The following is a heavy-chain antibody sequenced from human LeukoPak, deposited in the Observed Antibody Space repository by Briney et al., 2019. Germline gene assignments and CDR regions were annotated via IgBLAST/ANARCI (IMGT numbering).Heavy chain of an antibody. J-gene: IGHJ4*02. V-gene: IGHV3-30*03. CDR2: ISYDGSNK. Sequence: GGSLRLSCAASGFTFSSYGMHWVRQAPGKGLEWVAVISYDGSNKYYADSVKGRFTISRDSSKNTLYLQMNSLRAEDTAVYYCARGPKGKYYFDYWGQGTLVTVSS. CDR1: GFTFSSYG. CDR3: ARGPKGKYYFDY.